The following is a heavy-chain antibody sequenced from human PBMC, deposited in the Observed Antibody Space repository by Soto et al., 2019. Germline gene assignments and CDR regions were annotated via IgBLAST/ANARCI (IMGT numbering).Heavy chain of an antibody. Sequence: QVQLVQSGAEVKKPGASVKVSCKASGYTFTGYYMHWVRQAPGQGLEWMGWINPNSGGTNYAQKFQDWVTMTSDTSISPAYMDLSRLRADDTAVYYCARGGATAFGVVHYYYYGMDVWGQGTTVTVSS. CDR3: ARGGATAFGVVHYYYYGMDV. CDR2: INPNSGGT. D-gene: IGHD3-3*01. V-gene: IGHV1-2*04. J-gene: IGHJ6*02. CDR1: GYTFTGYY.